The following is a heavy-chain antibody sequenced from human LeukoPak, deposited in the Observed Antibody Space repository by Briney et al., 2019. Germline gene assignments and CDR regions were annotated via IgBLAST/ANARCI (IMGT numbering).Heavy chain of an antibody. CDR2: INHSGST. V-gene: IGHV4-34*01. J-gene: IGHJ4*02. CDR3: ARHLREYYFDY. Sequence: PSETLSLTCAVYGGSFSGYYWSWIRQPPGKGLEWIGEINHSGSTNYNPSLKSRVTMSVDTSKNQFSLKLSSVTAADTAVYYCARHLREYYFDYWGQGTLVTVSS. CDR1: GGSFSGYY. D-gene: IGHD3-10*01.